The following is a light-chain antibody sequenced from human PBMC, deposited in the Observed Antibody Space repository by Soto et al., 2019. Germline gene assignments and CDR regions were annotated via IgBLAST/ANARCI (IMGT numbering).Light chain of an antibody. CDR3: QSYDRSLGGWV. V-gene: IGLV1-40*01. Sequence: QSVLTQPPSVSGAPGQRVTISCTGSTSNFGAGSDVHWYQQVPGTAPKLLIYESNNRPSGVPDRISGSKSGTSASLAITGLQTEDEAHYYCQSYDRSLGGWVFGGGTQL. J-gene: IGLJ3*02. CDR1: TSNFGAGSD. CDR2: ESN.